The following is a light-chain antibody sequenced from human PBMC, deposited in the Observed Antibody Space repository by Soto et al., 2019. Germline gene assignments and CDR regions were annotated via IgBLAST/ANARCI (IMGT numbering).Light chain of an antibody. V-gene: IGLV2-14*01. J-gene: IGLJ7*01. Sequence: QSALTQPASVSGSPGQSITISCTGTSSDVGGYNYVSWYQQHPGKAPKLMIYEVSNRPSGVSNRFSGSKSGNTASLTISGLQAEDEADYYCSSYTSSSTFAVFGGGTQLTFL. CDR1: SSDVGGYNY. CDR3: SSYTSSSTFAV. CDR2: EVS.